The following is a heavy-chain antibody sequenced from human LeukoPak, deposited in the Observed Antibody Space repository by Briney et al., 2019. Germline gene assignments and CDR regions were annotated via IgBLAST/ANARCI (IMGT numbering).Heavy chain of an antibody. CDR1: GYTFTSYY. CDR2: INPSGGSA. Sequence: ASVKVSCKASGYTFTSYYMHWMRQAPGQGLEWMGIINPSGGSAGYAQRFQGRVTMTRDTSTSTVYMELSTLRSEDTAVYYCATSMYYYDSSGLDYWGLGTLVTVSS. J-gene: IGHJ4*02. D-gene: IGHD3-22*01. V-gene: IGHV1-46*01. CDR3: ATSMYYYDSSGLDY.